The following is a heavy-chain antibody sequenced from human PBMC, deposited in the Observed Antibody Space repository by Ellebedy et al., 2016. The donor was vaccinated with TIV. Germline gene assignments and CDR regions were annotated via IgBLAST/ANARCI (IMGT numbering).Heavy chain of an antibody. V-gene: IGHV1-18*04. CDR3: ARDRTIGWFDGEEFDY. CDR1: GYTFSSSG. Sequence: AASVKVSCKASGYTFSSSGISWVRQAPGQGLEWMGWVSANNGNTNYAQKFQGRVTMTTDTFTSTAYMELRSLRSDDTAVYYCARDRTIGWFDGEEFDYWGQGTLVIVSS. D-gene: IGHD3-10*01. J-gene: IGHJ4*02. CDR2: VSANNGNT.